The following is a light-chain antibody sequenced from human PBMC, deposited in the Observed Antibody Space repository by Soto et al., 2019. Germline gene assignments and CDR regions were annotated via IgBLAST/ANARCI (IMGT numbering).Light chain of an antibody. J-gene: IGKJ1*01. CDR1: QSVITS. V-gene: IGKV3-11*01. CDR3: RQRAIWPRT. CDR2: DAS. Sequence: EVVLTQSPAILSLSPGERATLSCRASQSVITSLAWFQQKPGQSPRLLIYDASSRATGIPDRFSGSGSGTDFTLTISSLDPGDFAVYYCRQRAIWPRTFGQGTKVEIK.